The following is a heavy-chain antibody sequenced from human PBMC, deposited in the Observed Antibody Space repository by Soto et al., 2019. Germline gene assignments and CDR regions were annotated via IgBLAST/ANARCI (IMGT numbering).Heavy chain of an antibody. V-gene: IGHV3-30*18. CDR3: AKDFWSGFSGYYGMDV. D-gene: IGHD3-3*01. CDR1: GVIFSSYG. CDR2: ISYDGSNK. Sequence: GGSLRLSCAASGVIFSSYGMNWVRQAPGKGLEWVAVISYDGSNKYYADFVKGRFTISRDNSKNTLYLQINILRVEDTAVYYCAKDFWSGFSGYYGMDVWGQGTTVTVSS. J-gene: IGHJ6*02.